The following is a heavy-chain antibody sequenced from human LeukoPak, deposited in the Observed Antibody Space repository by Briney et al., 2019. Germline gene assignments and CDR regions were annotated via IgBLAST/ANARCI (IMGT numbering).Heavy chain of an antibody. V-gene: IGHV1-69*13. Sequence: SVKVSCKASGGTFSSYATSWVRQAPGQGLEWMGGIIPIFGTANYAQKFQGRVTITADESTSTAYMELSSLRSEDTAVYYCARDSSGYYVNWFDPWGQGTLVTVSS. CDR3: ARDSSGYYVNWFDP. J-gene: IGHJ5*02. CDR2: IIPIFGTA. D-gene: IGHD3-22*01. CDR1: GGTFSSYA.